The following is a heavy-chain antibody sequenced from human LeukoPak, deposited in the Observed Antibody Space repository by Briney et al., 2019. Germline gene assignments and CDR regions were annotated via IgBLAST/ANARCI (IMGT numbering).Heavy chain of an antibody. Sequence: GGSLRLSCAASGFSFSYYAMSWVRQTPGKGLEWVSGISSGGGTTYYVDSVKGRFTISRDNFKTTLFLQMNSLRAEDTAVYFCAKDPSSGFADGDAFDIWGQGTMVTVSS. J-gene: IGHJ3*02. CDR3: AKDPSSGFADGDAFDI. V-gene: IGHV3-23*01. CDR2: ISSGGGTT. CDR1: GFSFSYYA. D-gene: IGHD3-10*01.